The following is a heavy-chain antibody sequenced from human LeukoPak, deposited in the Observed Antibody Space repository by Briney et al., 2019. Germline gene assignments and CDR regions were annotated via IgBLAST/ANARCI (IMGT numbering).Heavy chain of an antibody. D-gene: IGHD4-17*01. CDR2: ISSSSDYV. V-gene: IGHV3-21*01. CDR3: AKGRRSTVTTGTDY. J-gene: IGHJ4*02. CDR1: GFTFSTYS. Sequence: GGSLRLSCAASGFTFSTYSMNWVRQAPGKGLEWVSSISSSSDYVYYADSVKGRFTIPRDNAKNSLYLQMNSLRAEDTAVYYCAKGRRSTVTTGTDYWGQGTLVTVSS.